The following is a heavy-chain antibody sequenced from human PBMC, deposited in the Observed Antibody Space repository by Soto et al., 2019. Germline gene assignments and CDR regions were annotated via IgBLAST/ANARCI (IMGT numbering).Heavy chain of an antibody. CDR1: GDTFDNYA. V-gene: IGHV3-9*01. CDR2: ISWNSGSI. J-gene: IGHJ5*02. Sequence: PAGSTKLASAACGDTFDNYAVDWVRQTPGKGLEWVSGISWNSGSIGYADSVKGRFTISRDNAKNSLYLQMNSLRAEDTALYYCAKDVGGWWLAPGWFAPWGQGTLVTVSS. CDR3: AKDVGGWWLAPGWFAP. D-gene: IGHD2-15*01.